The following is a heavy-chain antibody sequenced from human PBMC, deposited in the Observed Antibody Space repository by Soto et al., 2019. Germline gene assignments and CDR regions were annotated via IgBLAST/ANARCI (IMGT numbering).Heavy chain of an antibody. CDR3: AKPTVAGSSDLDY. D-gene: IGHD6-19*01. J-gene: IGHJ4*02. Sequence: GGSLRLSCVASGFIFSKYGMHWARQAPDKGLDWVAVISYDGSNKYYAHFVKGRFTISRDDSKNTLYLQMNSLRADDTAVYYCAKPTVAGSSDLDYWGQGTLVTVSS. CDR1: GFIFSKYG. V-gene: IGHV3-30*18. CDR2: ISYDGSNK.